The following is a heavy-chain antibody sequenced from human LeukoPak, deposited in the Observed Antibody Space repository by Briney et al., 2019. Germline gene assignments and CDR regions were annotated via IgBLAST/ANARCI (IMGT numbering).Heavy chain of an antibody. J-gene: IGHJ3*02. D-gene: IGHD6-13*01. CDR1: GFTFSSYE. CDR2: ISSSGSTI. V-gene: IGHV3-48*03. CDR3: AKDRAAAPYVAFDI. Sequence: QPGRSLRLSCAASGFTFSSYEMNWVRQAPGKGLEWVSYISSSGSTIYYADSVKGRFTISRDNAKNSLYLQMNSLRAEDTALYYCAKDRAAAPYVAFDIWGQGTMVTVSS.